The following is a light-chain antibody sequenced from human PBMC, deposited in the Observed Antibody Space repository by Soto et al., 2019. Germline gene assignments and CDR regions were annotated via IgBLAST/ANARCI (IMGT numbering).Light chain of an antibody. J-gene: IGKJ1*01. CDR1: QSISNW. CDR2: AAS. CDR3: QQSYSSPPT. Sequence: DIQITQSPSTLPASVGDRVTITCRASQSISNWLAWYQQKPGTAPKVLIYAASGLQIGVPSRFSGSVSGTHFTLTISSLQPEDFATYYCQQSYSSPPTFGQGTKVDIK. V-gene: IGKV1-39*01.